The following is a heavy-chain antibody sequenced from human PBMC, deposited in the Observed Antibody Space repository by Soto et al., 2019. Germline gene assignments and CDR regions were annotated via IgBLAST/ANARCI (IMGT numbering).Heavy chain of an antibody. J-gene: IGHJ2*01. V-gene: IGHV1-18*01. CDR3: ARDLGFLEWGWYFDL. Sequence: QVQLVQSGAEVKKPGASVKVSCKASGYTFTSYGISWVRQAPGQGLEWMGWISAYNGNTNYAPKLQGRVTMTTDNSTSTAYMELRSLRADDTAVYYCARDLGFLEWGWYFDLWGRGTLVTVSS. CDR1: GYTFTSYG. D-gene: IGHD3-3*01. CDR2: ISAYNGNT.